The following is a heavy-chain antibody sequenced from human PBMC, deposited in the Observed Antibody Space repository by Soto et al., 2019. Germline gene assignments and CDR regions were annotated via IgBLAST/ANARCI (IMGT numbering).Heavy chain of an antibody. Sequence: EVQLLDSGGGLVQPGGSLRLSCAASGFTFSNYAMTWVRQAPGKGLEWVSGISGSGDNTYYADSVKGRFTISRDDPKNTLYLEMNSLRVEDTAVYYCAKGPSRGDSTYFFDSWGQGTLVNVSS. J-gene: IGHJ4*02. V-gene: IGHV3-23*01. CDR2: ISGSGDNT. D-gene: IGHD3-10*01. CDR1: GFTFSNYA. CDR3: AKGPSRGDSTYFFDS.